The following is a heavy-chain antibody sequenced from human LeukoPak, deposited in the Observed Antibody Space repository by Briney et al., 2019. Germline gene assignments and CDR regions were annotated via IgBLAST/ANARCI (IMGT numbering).Heavy chain of an antibody. CDR2: ISYDGSNK. D-gene: IGHD5-18*01. J-gene: IGHJ4*02. V-gene: IGHV3-30-3*01. CDR1: GFTFSSYA. CDR3: ARGYSYGSTPFDY. Sequence: GGSLRLSCAASGFTFSSYAMHWVRQAPGKGLEWVAVISYDGSNKYYADSVKGRFTISRDNSKNTLYLQMNSLRAEDTAVYYCARGYSYGSTPFDYWGQGTLVTVSS.